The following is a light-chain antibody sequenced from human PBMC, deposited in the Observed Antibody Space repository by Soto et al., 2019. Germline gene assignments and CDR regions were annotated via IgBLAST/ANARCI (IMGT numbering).Light chain of an antibody. CDR3: SSYTSSSTPVV. V-gene: IGLV2-14*01. J-gene: IGLJ2*01. Sequence: QSALTQPASVSGSPGQSITISCTGTSSDVGGYNYVSWYQQHPGKAPKLMIYEVSNRPSGVSNRVSGSKSGNTASLTISGRQAEDDADYYCSSYTSSSTPVVFGGGTQLTVL. CDR2: EVS. CDR1: SSDVGGYNY.